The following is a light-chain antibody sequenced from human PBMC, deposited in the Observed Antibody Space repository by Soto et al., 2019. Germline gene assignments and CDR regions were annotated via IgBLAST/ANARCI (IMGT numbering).Light chain of an antibody. CDR1: SSNIGSNT. J-gene: IGLJ2*01. CDR2: SND. Sequence: QSVLTQPPSASGTPGQRVTISCSGSSSNIGSNTVNWYQQLPGTAPKLLMYSNDQRPSGVPDRFSGSKSGTSASLAISGLQSEDEADYYCTAWDDSLNGLVFGGGTQLTVL. V-gene: IGLV1-44*01. CDR3: TAWDDSLNGLV.